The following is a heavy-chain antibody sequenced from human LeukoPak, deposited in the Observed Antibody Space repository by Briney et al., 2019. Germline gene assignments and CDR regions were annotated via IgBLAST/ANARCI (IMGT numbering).Heavy chain of an antibody. D-gene: IGHD4-17*01. V-gene: IGHV4-38-2*02. J-gene: IGHJ4*02. CDR3: ARSSYGDSIYDY. CDR1: GYSLSSGYY. Sequence: PSETLSLTCTVSGYSLSSGYYWGWIRQPPGKGLGWIGSIYHSGSTYYNPSLKSRVTISVDTSKNQFSLKLSSGTAADTAVDYCARSSYGDSIYDYWGQGTLVTVSS. CDR2: IYHSGST.